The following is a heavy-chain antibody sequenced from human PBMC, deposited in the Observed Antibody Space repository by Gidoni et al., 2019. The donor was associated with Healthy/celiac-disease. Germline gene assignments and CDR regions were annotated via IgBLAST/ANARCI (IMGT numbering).Heavy chain of an antibody. CDR3: ARGIAVAGTLGSGMDV. D-gene: IGHD6-19*01. V-gene: IGHV1-46*01. Sequence: QVQLVQSGAEVKKPGASVKVSCKASGYTFPSYYMHWVRQAPGQWLEWMGIINPSGGSTSYAQKFQGRVTMTRDTSTSTVYMELSSLRSEDTAVYYCARGIAVAGTLGSGMDVWGQGTTVTVSS. CDR2: INPSGGST. CDR1: GYTFPSYY. J-gene: IGHJ6*02.